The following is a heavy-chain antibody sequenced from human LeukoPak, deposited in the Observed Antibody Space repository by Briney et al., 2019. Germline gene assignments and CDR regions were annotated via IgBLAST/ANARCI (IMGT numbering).Heavy chain of an antibody. Sequence: GASVKVSCKASGYTFTSYGISWVRQAPGQGLEWMGWISAYNGNTNYAQKLQGRVTMTTDTSTSTAYMELRSLTSDDTAVYYCAREIAARYTTNYYMDVWGKGTTVTVSS. J-gene: IGHJ6*03. D-gene: IGHD6-6*01. V-gene: IGHV1-18*01. CDR1: GYTFTSYG. CDR3: AREIAARYTTNYYMDV. CDR2: ISAYNGNT.